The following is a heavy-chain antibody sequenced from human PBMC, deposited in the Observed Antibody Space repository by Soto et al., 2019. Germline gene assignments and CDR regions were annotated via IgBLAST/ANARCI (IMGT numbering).Heavy chain of an antibody. V-gene: IGHV3-23*01. CDR1: GFTFSSYA. Sequence: GGYLKLSCAASGFTFSSYAMSWVRQAPGKGLEWVSAISGSGGSTYYADSVKCRFTISRDNSKNTLYLQMNSLRAEDTAVYYCAKDRRGPLYDYDPWGQGTLVTVSS. CDR3: AKDRRGPLYDYDP. D-gene: IGHD3-10*01. CDR2: ISGSGGST. J-gene: IGHJ5*02.